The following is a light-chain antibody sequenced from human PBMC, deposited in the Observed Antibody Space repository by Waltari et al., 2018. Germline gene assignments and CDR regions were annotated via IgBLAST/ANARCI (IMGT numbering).Light chain of an antibody. J-gene: IGLJ2*01. V-gene: IGLV2-23*03. CDR2: EGS. CDR1: ISDAWSYYL. Sequence: QSALTQPAPVSGSPGPSIPLSCTGTISDAWSYYLVPFYQQPPGKAPKLILYEGSKRPSGVSNRFSETKSGNTASLTISGLQAEDEAEYYCSSYAGSDTFVVFGGGTKLTVL. CDR3: SSYAGSDTFVV.